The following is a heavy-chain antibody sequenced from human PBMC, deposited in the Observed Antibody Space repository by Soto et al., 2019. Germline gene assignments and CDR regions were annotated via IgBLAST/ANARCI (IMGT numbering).Heavy chain of an antibody. CDR2: IIPKFPTG. V-gene: IGHV1-69*06. J-gene: IGHJ4*02. CDR1: GGRFSDYA. CDR3: ARDGVRGGWYYFDL. D-gene: IGHD6-19*01. Sequence: QVQLVQSGTEVKKPGSSVRVSCKVSGGRFSDYAITWVRQAPGQGLEWMGGIIPKFPTGEYAKKFQVTVKITADKSTSTVYLEVSSLRHEDTAVYYCARDGVRGGWYYFDLWGQGTQVSVSS.